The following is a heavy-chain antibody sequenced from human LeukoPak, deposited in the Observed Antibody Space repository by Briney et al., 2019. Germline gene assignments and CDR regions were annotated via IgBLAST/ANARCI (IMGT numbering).Heavy chain of an antibody. J-gene: IGHJ4*02. CDR3: ATANDYSNSDFDY. D-gene: IGHD4-11*01. Sequence: ASVKVSCKVSGYTLTELSMHWVRQAPGKGLEWLGGFDPEDGETIYAQKFQGRVTMTEDTSTDTAYMELSSLRSEDTAVYYCATANDYSNSDFDYWGQGTLVTVSS. V-gene: IGHV1-24*01. CDR2: FDPEDGET. CDR1: GYTLTELS.